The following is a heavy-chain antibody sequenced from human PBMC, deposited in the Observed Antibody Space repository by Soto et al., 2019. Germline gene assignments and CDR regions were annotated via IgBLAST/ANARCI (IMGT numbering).Heavy chain of an antibody. CDR3: ARIPMYYYDSSGYYYFDY. Sequence: GGSLRLSCAASGFTFSDSYMSWIRQAPGKGLEWVSYISSSGSTIYYADSVKGRFTISRDNAKNSLYLQMNSLRAEDTAVYYCARIPMYYYDSSGYYYFDYWGQGTLVTVSS. D-gene: IGHD3-22*01. CDR1: GFTFSDSY. V-gene: IGHV3-11*01. CDR2: ISSSGSTI. J-gene: IGHJ4*02.